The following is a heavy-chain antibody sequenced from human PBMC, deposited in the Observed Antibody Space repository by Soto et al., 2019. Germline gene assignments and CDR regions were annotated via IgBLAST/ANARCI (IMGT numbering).Heavy chain of an antibody. V-gene: IGHV1-3*05. J-gene: IGHJ4*02. Sequence: QVQLVQSGAEEKKPGASVKVSCKASGYTFTSYAMHWVRQAHGQRLEWMGWINAGNGNTKYSQKFQGRVTITRDTSASAAYRELSSLRSEDTAVYYCASSIVVVTALDYWGQGTLVTVSS. CDR2: INAGNGNT. CDR3: ASSIVVVTALDY. CDR1: GYTFTSYA. D-gene: IGHD2-21*02.